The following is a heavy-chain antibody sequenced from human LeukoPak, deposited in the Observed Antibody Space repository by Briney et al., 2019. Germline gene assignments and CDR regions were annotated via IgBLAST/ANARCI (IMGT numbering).Heavy chain of an antibody. J-gene: IGHJ4*02. D-gene: IGHD6-13*01. CDR1: GYSFIGYS. Sequence: ASVKVSCKASGYSFIGYSMHWVRQAPGQGLEWMGWINPNTGGTNYAQKFQGRVTMTRDTSISTAYMELSSLRSDDTAVYHCASEYVADSSPLFDYWGQGSLVTVSS. V-gene: IGHV1-2*02. CDR2: INPNTGGT. CDR3: ASEYVADSSPLFDY.